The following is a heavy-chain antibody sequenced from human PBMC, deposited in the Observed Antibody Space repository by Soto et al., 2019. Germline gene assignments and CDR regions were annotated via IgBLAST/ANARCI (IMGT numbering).Heavy chain of an antibody. V-gene: IGHV4-59*01. D-gene: IGHD3-16*01. CDR1: GGSISNYY. Sequence: SETLSLTCNVSGGSISNYYRTWVRQSPEKGLEWIGYMYYNGNINYNPSLKSRVTISIDTSKNQFSLTLKSVTAADTAVYYCASGGNWFDPCGQGVLVTVSS. CDR3: ASGGNWFDP. CDR2: MYYNGNI. J-gene: IGHJ5*02.